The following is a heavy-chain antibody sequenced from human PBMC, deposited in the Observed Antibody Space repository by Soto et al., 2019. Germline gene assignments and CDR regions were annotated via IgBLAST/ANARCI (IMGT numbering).Heavy chain of an antibody. CDR2: SSGSTI. J-gene: IGHJ6*02. CDR1: GFTFGSYE. CDR3: ARTGGSGVSYYFFALDV. Sequence: GGSLRLSCAASGFTFGSYEMNWVRQAPGKGLEWVSYSSGSTIYYADSVKGRFTISRDNAKNSLYPQMNSLRAEDTAVYYCARTGGSGVSYYFFALDVWGQGTTVTVSS. D-gene: IGHD3-10*01. V-gene: IGHV3-48*03.